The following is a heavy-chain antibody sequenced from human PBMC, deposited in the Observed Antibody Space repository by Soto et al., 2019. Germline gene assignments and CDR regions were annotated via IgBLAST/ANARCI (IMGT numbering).Heavy chain of an antibody. V-gene: IGHV1-46*01. CDR2: MDPSGGSA. CDR3: ARVSNHYYSGDHDEYLDY. D-gene: IGHD5-12*01. CDR1: GYTFTSYY. J-gene: IGHJ4*02. Sequence: ASVKVSCKASGYTFTSYYIHWVRQAPGQGLEWMGKMDPSGGSATYARKFQGRVSMTSDASTSTVFMEVSSLRSDDTAVYFCARVSNHYYSGDHDEYLDYWGQGTQVPVSS.